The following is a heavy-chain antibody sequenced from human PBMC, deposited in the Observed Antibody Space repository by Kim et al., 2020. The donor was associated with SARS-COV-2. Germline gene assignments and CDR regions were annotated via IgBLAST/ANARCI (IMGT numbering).Heavy chain of an antibody. CDR1: GFTFTGYA. D-gene: IGHD2-2*03. V-gene: IGHV3-23*01. Sequence: GGSLRLSCTTSGFTFTGYAMSWVRQAPGKGLELVSSIDGSDGTTYYVDSVKGRFTISRDNSKNTLYLQMNSLRADDPAVYYCMKGGWGWIWDHWGQGTRV. CDR2: IDGSDGTT. CDR3: MKGGWGWIWDH. J-gene: IGHJ4*02.